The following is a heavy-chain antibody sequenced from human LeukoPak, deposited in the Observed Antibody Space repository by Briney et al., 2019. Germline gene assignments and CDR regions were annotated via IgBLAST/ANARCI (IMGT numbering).Heavy chain of an antibody. Sequence: SVKVSCKASGGTFSSYAISWVRQAPGQGLEWMGRIIPIFGTANYAQKFQGRVTITTDESTSTAYMELSSLRSEDTAVYYCAREGGAVYRGYYYYMDVWGKGTTFTVSS. CDR3: AREGGAVYRGYYYYMDV. V-gene: IGHV1-69*05. D-gene: IGHD1-14*01. CDR1: GGTFSSYA. CDR2: IIPIFGTA. J-gene: IGHJ6*03.